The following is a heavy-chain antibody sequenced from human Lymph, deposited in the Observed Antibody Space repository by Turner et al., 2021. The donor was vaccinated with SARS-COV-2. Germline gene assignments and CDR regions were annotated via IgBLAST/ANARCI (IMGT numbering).Heavy chain of an antibody. V-gene: IGHV1-24*01. CDR1: GYTLTELS. J-gene: IGHJ6*02. Sequence: QVQLVQSGAEVKKPGASMKVSCKVSGYTLTELSMHWVRQAPGKGLEWAGGFDPEDGEKAYAQKFQGRVTMTEDTSTDTAYMELSSLRSEDTAVYYCATVLCSGGSCYYYGMDVWGQGTTVTVSS. CDR3: ATVLCSGGSCYYYGMDV. D-gene: IGHD2-15*01. CDR2: FDPEDGEK.